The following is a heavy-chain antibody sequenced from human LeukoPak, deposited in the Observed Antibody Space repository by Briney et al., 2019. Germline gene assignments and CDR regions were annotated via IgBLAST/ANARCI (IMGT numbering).Heavy chain of an antibody. CDR2: INHSGST. D-gene: IGHD2-2*01. CDR1: GGSFSGYY. V-gene: IGHV4-34*01. J-gene: IGHJ5*02. Sequence: SETLSLTSAVYGGSFSGYYWSWIRQPRGKGLEWIGEINHSGSTNYNPSLKSRVTISVDTSKNQFSLKLSSVTAADTAVYYCARGAIRWVVVPAAQTNWFDPWGQGTLVTVSS. CDR3: ARGAIRWVVVPAAQTNWFDP.